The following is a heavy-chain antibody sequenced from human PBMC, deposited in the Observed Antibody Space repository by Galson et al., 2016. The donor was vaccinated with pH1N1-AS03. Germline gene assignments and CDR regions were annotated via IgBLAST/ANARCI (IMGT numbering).Heavy chain of an antibody. J-gene: IGHJ4*02. CDR3: ARMLNGDYTGCFDY. D-gene: IGHD4-17*01. V-gene: IGHV2-70*11. Sequence: PALVKPTQTLTLTCTFSGFSLSTSGMCVSWIRQPPGKALEWLARVDWDDDQYYSTSLKTRLTISKGTSKNQVVLTMTNMDPVDTGTNYCARMLNGDYTGCFDYWGRGTLVTASS. CDR1: GFSLSTSGMC. CDR2: VDWDDDQ.